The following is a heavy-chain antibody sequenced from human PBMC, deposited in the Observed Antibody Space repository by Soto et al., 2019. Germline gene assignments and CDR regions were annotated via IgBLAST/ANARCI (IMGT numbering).Heavy chain of an antibody. J-gene: IGHJ4*02. D-gene: IGHD1-20*01. V-gene: IGHV4-31*03. CDR2: IYYSGST. CDR3: ARDSQYNWKTQFDY. Sequence: SETLSLTCTVSGGSISSGGYYWSWIRQHPGKGLEWIGYIYYSGSTYYNPSLKSRVTISVDTSKNQFSLNLSSVTAADTAVYYCARDSQYNWKTQFDYWGQGALVTVSS. CDR1: GGSISSGGYY.